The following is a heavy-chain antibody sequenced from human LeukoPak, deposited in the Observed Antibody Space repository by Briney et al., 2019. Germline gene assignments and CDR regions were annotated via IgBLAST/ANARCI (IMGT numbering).Heavy chain of an antibody. CDR3: ARNPFPDGGSLPYYDY. D-gene: IGHD5-24*01. CDR1: GGSISSGSYY. CDR2: FYTTGST. Sequence: PSETLSLTCTVSGGSISSGSYYWSWIRQPAGTGLEWIGRFYTTGSTDYNPSLKSRVTISVDTSKNQFSLKLSSVTAADTAVYYCARNPFPDGGSLPYYDYWGQGTLVTVSS. V-gene: IGHV4-61*02. J-gene: IGHJ4*02.